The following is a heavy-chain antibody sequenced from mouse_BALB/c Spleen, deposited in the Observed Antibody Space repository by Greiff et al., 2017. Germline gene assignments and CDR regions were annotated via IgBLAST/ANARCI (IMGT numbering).Heavy chain of an antibody. CDR1: GFAFSSYD. CDR2: ISSGGGST. V-gene: IGHV5-12-1*01. J-gene: IGHJ4*01. CDR3: ARGGLRLRPYAMDY. D-gene: IGHD1-2*01. Sequence: EVQGVESGGGLVKPGGSLKLSCAASGFAFSSYDMSWVRQTPEKRLEWVAYISSGGGSTYYPDTVKGRFTISRDNARNILYLQMSSLRSEDTAMYYCARGGLRLRPYAMDYWGQGTSVTVSS.